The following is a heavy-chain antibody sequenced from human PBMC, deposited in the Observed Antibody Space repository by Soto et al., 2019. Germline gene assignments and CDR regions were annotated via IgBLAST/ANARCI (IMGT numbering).Heavy chain of an antibody. CDR3: AKTSPRYSSSWSQVPFYYYYYGMDV. D-gene: IGHD6-13*01. CDR2: ISGSGGST. V-gene: IGHV3-23*01. J-gene: IGHJ6*02. Sequence: PGGSLRLSCAASGFTFSSYAMSWVRQAPGKGLEWVSAISGSGGSTYYTDSVKGRFTISRDNSKNTLYLQMNSLRAEDTAVYYCAKTSPRYSSSWSQVPFYYYYYGMDVWGQGTTVTVSS. CDR1: GFTFSSYA.